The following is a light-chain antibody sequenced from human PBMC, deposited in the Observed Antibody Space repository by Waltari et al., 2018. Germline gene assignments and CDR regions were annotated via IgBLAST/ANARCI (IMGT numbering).Light chain of an antibody. CDR1: DSDVGAYDF. CDR2: EVS. Sequence: QSALTQPASVSGSPGQSITISCSGTDSDVGAYDFVSWYQQHPGKAPTPLIAEVSNRPHGISNRFSASRSGNTASRTISGLQAEDEADYYCSSYTTSSAPGVFGTGTRVTVL. J-gene: IGLJ1*01. V-gene: IGLV2-14*01. CDR3: SSYTTSSAPGV.